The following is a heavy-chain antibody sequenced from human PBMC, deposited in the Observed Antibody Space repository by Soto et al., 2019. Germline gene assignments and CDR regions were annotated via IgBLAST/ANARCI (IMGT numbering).Heavy chain of an antibody. CDR2: IGGSGGGT. Sequence: EVQLLESGGGLVQPGGSLRLSCAASGFTFSRSGMNWVRQAPGMGLEWVSGIGGSGGGTYYADFVKGRFSIFRDDSKDMLYLPMNSLRVEDTAVYYCAKTGYCSGGSCHYIDYWGHGTLVTVSS. V-gene: IGHV3-23*01. D-gene: IGHD2-15*01. CDR3: AKTGYCSGGSCHYIDY. CDR1: GFTFSRSG. J-gene: IGHJ4*01.